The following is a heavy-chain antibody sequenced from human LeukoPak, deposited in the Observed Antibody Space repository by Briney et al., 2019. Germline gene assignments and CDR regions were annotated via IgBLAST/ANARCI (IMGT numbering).Heavy chain of an antibody. CDR3: ARRHSSSRQFDF. J-gene: IGHJ4*02. V-gene: IGHV5-51*01. CDR1: GYSFSSYW. Sequence: GESLKISCKGFGYSFSSYWIGWVRQMPGKGLEWMGIIYPGDSDTRYSPSFQGQVTISADNSITTAYLQWSTLKASDTAIYYCARRHSSSRQFDFWGQGTQVTVSS. CDR2: IYPGDSDT. D-gene: IGHD6-13*01.